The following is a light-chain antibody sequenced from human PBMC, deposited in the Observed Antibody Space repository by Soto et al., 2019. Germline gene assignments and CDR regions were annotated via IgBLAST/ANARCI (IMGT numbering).Light chain of an antibody. CDR2: SNN. J-gene: IGLJ3*02. Sequence: QSVLTQPPAVSGTPGQGVTFFCSGSSSNIGTHSVHWYQHLPGTAPKVLISSNNERPSGVPDRFSGSRSGTSASLAISGLQSEDEADYYCAAWDDTLNAWVFGGGTKLTVL. V-gene: IGLV1-44*01. CDR1: SSNIGTHS. CDR3: AAWDDTLNAWV.